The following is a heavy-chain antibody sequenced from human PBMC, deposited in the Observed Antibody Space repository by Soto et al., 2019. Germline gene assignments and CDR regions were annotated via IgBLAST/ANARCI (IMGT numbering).Heavy chain of an antibody. D-gene: IGHD2-15*01. Sequence: GGSLRLSCAASGFTVSSNYMSWVRQAPGKGLEWVSVIYSGGSTYYADSVKGRFTISRDNSKNTLYLQMNSLRAEDTAVYYCARGGRLVAATGVDAFDIWGQGTMVTVSS. J-gene: IGHJ3*02. CDR1: GFTVSSNY. CDR3: ARGGRLVAATGVDAFDI. V-gene: IGHV3-53*01. CDR2: IYSGGST.